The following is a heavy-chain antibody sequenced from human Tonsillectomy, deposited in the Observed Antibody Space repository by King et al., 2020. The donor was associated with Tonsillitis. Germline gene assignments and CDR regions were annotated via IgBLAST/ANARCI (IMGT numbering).Heavy chain of an antibody. CDR3: ARGNGRRLFGQRPFDI. J-gene: IGHJ3*02. Sequence: QLVQSGAEVKKPGASVKVSCKASGYTFTSYYINWVRQATVQGLEWMGWMNPNSGNTGYAQKFQGRVTMTRNTSISTAYMELSSLRSEDTAVYYCARGNGRRLFGQRPFDIWGQGTMVTVSS. CDR2: MNPNSGNT. D-gene: IGHD3-10*02. CDR1: GYTFTSYY. V-gene: IGHV1-8*01.